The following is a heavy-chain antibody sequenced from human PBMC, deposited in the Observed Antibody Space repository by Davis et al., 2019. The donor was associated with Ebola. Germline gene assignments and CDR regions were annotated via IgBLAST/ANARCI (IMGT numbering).Heavy chain of an antibody. CDR2: ISSSSSHI. CDR3: AREVVTGSWFDP. Sequence: GESLKISCAASGFTFSSYAMSWVRQAPGKGLEWVSSISSSSSHIYYADSVKGRFTISRDNAKNSLYLQMNSLRAEDTAVYYCAREVVTGSWFDPWGQGTLVTVSS. CDR1: GFTFSSYA. D-gene: IGHD4-23*01. V-gene: IGHV3-21*01. J-gene: IGHJ5*02.